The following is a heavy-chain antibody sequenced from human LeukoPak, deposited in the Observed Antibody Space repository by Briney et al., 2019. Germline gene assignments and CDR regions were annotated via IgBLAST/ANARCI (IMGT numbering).Heavy chain of an antibody. J-gene: IGHJ4*02. CDR2: INPNSGGT. Sequence: ASVKVSCKASGYTFTGYYMHWVRQAPGQGLEWMGWINPNSGGTNYAQKLQGRVTMTRDTSISTAYMELSRLRSDDTAVYYCAREMVRGVIVYYFDYWGQGTLVTVSS. CDR1: GYTFTGYY. D-gene: IGHD3-10*01. V-gene: IGHV1-2*02. CDR3: AREMVRGVIVYYFDY.